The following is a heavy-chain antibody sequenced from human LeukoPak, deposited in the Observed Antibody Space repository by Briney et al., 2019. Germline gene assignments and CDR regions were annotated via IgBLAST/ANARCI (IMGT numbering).Heavy chain of an antibody. CDR3: ATARYSTRDDLLTGYYTSYNAMDV. Sequence: PGRALRLSCAASGFIFSRYGMHWVRQAPGKGREGGALICDDGSEKFYADSVKGCFTTSTHHSDNTVNLHMNSLTAEDTCVYSCATARYSTRDDLLTGYYTSYNAMDVWGQGTTVTVSS. V-gene: IGHV3-33*01. CDR1: GFIFSRYG. CDR2: ICDDGSEK. J-gene: IGHJ6*02. D-gene: IGHD3-9*01.